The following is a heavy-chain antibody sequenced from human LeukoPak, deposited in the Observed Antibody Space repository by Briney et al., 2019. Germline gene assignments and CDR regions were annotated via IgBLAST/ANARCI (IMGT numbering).Heavy chain of an antibody. J-gene: IGHJ4*02. CDR2: ISGSGCST. Sequence: PGGSLRLSCAASGFSFSSYAMSWVRQAPGKGLEWVSAISGSGCSTYYADSVKGRFTISRDNSKDTLYLQMNSLRAEDTAVYYCAPGGRTGGVLLSGYWGQGTLVTVSS. D-gene: IGHD2-8*02. V-gene: IGHV3-23*01. CDR1: GFSFSSYA. CDR3: APGGRTGGVLLSGY.